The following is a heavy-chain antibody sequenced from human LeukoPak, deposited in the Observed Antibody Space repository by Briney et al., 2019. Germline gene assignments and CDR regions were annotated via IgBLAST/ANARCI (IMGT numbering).Heavy chain of an antibody. V-gene: IGHV4-4*07. CDR2: IYTSGST. D-gene: IGHD3-3*01. Sequence: PSETLSLTCTVSGGSISSYYWSWIRQPAGKGLEWIGRIYTSGSTNYNPSLKSRVTMSVDTSKTQFSLKLGSVTAADTAVYYCASSFMEGFDYWGQGTLVTVSS. CDR3: ASSFMEGFDY. CDR1: GGSISSYY. J-gene: IGHJ4*02.